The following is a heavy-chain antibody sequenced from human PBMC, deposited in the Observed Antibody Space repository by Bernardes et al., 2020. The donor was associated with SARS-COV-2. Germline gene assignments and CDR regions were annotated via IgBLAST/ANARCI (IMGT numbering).Heavy chain of an antibody. CDR1: GFTFSSYA. D-gene: IGHD3-22*01. CDR3: AKVLGYDSSGYYGFDY. V-gene: IGHV3-23*01. J-gene: IGHJ4*02. CDR2: ISGSGGST. Sequence: GGSLRLSCAASGFTFSSYAMSWVRQAPGKGLEWVSAISGSGGSTYYADSVKGRFTISRDNSKNTLYLQMNSLRAEDTAVYYCAKVLGYDSSGYYGFDYWGQGTLVTVSS.